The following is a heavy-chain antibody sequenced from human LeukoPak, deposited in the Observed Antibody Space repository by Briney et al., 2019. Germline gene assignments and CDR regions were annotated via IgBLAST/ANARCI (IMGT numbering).Heavy chain of an antibody. CDR2: ISYNGSNK. Sequence: GRSLRLSCAASGFTFSSYGMHWVRQAPGKGLEWVAVISYNGSNKYYADSVKGRFTISRDNSKNTLYLQMNSLRAEDTAVYYCAKDYYDTSGYYAYYFDYWGQGTLVTVSS. CDR3: AKDYYDTSGYYAYYFDY. J-gene: IGHJ4*02. D-gene: IGHD3-22*01. V-gene: IGHV3-30*18. CDR1: GFTFSSYG.